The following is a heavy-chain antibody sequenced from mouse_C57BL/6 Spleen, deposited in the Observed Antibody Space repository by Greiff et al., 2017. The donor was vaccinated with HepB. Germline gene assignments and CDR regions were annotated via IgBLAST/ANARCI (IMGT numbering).Heavy chain of an antibody. J-gene: IGHJ2*01. Sequence: QVQLQQPGAELVMPGASVKLSCKASGYTFTSYWMHWVKQRPGQGLEWIGYINPSSGYTKYNQKFKDKATLTADKSSSTAYMQLSSLTYEDSAVYYCARAPYDYDDFDYWGQGTTLTVSS. V-gene: IGHV1-7*01. D-gene: IGHD2-4*01. CDR2: INPSSGYT. CDR1: GYTFTSYW. CDR3: ARAPYDYDDFDY.